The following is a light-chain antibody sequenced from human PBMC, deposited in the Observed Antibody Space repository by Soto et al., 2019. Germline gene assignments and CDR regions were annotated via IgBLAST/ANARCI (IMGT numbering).Light chain of an antibody. Sequence: DIQMTQSPSSLSASVGVRVTITCQASQDISNYLNWYQQKPGKAPKLLIYDASNLETGVPSRFSGSGSGTDFTFTISSLQPEDIATYYCQQYDNLPITFGPGTKVDIK. V-gene: IGKV1-33*01. J-gene: IGKJ3*01. CDR1: QDISNY. CDR2: DAS. CDR3: QQYDNLPIT.